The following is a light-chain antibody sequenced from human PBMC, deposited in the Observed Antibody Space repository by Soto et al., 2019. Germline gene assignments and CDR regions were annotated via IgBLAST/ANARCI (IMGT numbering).Light chain of an antibody. Sequence: QCVLTQPASSSGSPGQSVTISCTGTKNDIGVYDFVSWYQHHPGKAPRLIIYEVVQRPSGVPDRFSGSKSGNTASLTVSGLQAADEADYFCQSYAGSNTYVFGSGT. CDR2: EVV. J-gene: IGLJ1*01. CDR3: QSYAGSNTYV. V-gene: IGLV2-8*01. CDR1: KNDIGVYDF.